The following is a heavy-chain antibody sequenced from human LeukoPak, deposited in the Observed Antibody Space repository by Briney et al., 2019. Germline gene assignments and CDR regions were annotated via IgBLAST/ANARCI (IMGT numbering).Heavy chain of an antibody. J-gene: IGHJ4*02. V-gene: IGHV5-51*01. D-gene: IGHD3-10*01. Sequence: GESLQISCQGSGYSFTSYWIGWVRQMPGKGLEWMGIIYPGDSDTRYSPSFQGQVTISADKSISTAYLQWSSLKASDTAMYYCARRPRSYYNGEAPPAYYFDYWGQGTLDTVSS. CDR2: IYPGDSDT. CDR1: GYSFTSYW. CDR3: ARRPRSYYNGEAPPAYYFDY.